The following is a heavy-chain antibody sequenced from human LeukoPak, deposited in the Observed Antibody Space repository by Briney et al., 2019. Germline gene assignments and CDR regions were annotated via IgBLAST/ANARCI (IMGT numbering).Heavy chain of an antibody. V-gene: IGHV3-53*01. D-gene: IGHD3-16*01. Sequence: GGSLRLSCAASGFTVSSNYMSWVRQAPGKGLEWVSVIYSGGSTYYADSVKGRFTISRDNSKNTLYLQMNSLRAEDTAVYYCARRGGSPPAYYYYGMDVWGQGTTVTVSS. CDR2: IYSGGST. J-gene: IGHJ6*02. CDR1: GFTVSSNY. CDR3: ARRGGSPPAYYYYGMDV.